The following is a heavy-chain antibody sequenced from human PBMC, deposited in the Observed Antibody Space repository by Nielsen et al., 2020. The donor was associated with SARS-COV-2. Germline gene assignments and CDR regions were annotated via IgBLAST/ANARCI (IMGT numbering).Heavy chain of an antibody. CDR2: ISSSSSYI. CDR1: GFTFSSYS. V-gene: IGHV3-21*01. Sequence: GGSLRLSCAASGFTFSSYSMNWVRQAPGKGLEWVSSISSSSSYIYYADSVKGRFTISRDNAKNSLYLQMNSLRAEDTADYYCARAGLGVPAASYYYYGMDVWGQGTTVTVSS. D-gene: IGHD2-2*01. J-gene: IGHJ6*02. CDR3: ARAGLGVPAASYYYYGMDV.